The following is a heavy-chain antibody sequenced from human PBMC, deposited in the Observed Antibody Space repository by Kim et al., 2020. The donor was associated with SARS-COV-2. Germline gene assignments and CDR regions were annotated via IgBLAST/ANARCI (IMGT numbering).Heavy chain of an antibody. CDR1: GYTFTSYY. CDR3: SREITATGRGWFDP. Sequence: ASVKVSCKASGYTFTSYYLHWVRQAPGQGLEWMGMINPIGGTTNNAQKFQGRLTMTRDTSTSTVYMELSTLRSEDTAVYYCSREITATGRGWFDPWGQGTLVTLSP. D-gene: IGHD6-13*01. V-gene: IGHV1-46*01. CDR2: INPIGGTT. J-gene: IGHJ5*02.